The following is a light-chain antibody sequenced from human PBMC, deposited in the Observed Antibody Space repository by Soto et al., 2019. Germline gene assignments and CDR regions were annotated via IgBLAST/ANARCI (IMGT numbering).Light chain of an antibody. V-gene: IGLV2-14*01. J-gene: IGLJ3*02. CDR1: SSDVGGYNY. CDR3: TSYAGDTSLGV. CDR2: EVS. Sequence: QSALTQPASVSGSPGQSITISCTGTSSDVGGYNYVSWFQQHPGKAPKLKIYEVSNRPSGVSNRFSGSKSGNTASLTISELQAEDEADYYCTSYAGDTSLGVLGGGTKLTVL.